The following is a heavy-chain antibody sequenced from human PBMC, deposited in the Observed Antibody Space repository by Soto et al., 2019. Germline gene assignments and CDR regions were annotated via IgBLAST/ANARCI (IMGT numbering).Heavy chain of an antibody. V-gene: IGHV1-18*01. Sequence: ASVKVSCKASGYTFASYAISWMRQAPGQGLEWMGWISAYNGNTNYAQKLQGRVSMTTDTSTSTAYMELRSLRSDDTAVYYRARDAYCISTSCPKGFYYYYGMDVWG. D-gene: IGHD2-2*01. CDR2: ISAYNGNT. CDR1: GYTFASYA. J-gene: IGHJ6*02. CDR3: ARDAYCISTSCPKGFYYYYGMDV.